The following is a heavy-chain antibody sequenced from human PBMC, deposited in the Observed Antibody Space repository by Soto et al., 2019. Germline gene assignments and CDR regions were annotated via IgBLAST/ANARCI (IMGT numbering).Heavy chain of an antibody. CDR1: GCTFTGYY. D-gene: IGHD6-19*01. CDR2: INPNSGGT. J-gene: IGHJ4*02. Sequence: ASVKVSCKASGCTFTGYYMHWVRQAPGQGLEWMGWINPNSGGTNYAQKFQGWVTMTRDTSISTAYMELSRLRSDDTAVYYCATSRVSIAVAGETEYYFDYWGQGTLVTVSS. CDR3: ATSRVSIAVAGETEYYFDY. V-gene: IGHV1-2*04.